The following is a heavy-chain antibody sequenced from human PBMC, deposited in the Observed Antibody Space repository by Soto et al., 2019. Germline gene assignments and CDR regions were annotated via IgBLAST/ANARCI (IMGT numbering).Heavy chain of an antibody. J-gene: IGHJ5*02. CDR3: ARVGSSTSTSYSSNWFDP. CDR1: GGSISSYY. CDR2: IYYSGST. Sequence: QVQLQESGPGLVKPSETLSLTCTVSGGSISSYYWSWIRQPPGKGLEWIGYIYYSGSTNYNPSLKSRVTISVDTSKNQFSLKLSSVTAADTAVYYCARVGSSTSTSYSSNWFDPWGQGTLVTVSS. D-gene: IGHD2-2*01. V-gene: IGHV4-59*01.